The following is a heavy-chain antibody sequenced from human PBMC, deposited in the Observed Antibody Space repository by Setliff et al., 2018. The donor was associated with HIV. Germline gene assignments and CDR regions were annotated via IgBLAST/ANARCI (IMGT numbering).Heavy chain of an antibody. CDR1: GDSISSGNYY. V-gene: IGHV4-61*01. CDR3: ARPRSGTYRGHYYYYMDV. Sequence: PSETLSLTCTFSGDSISSGNYYWSWIRQPPGRGLEWIGYIYYSGSTNYNPSLKSRVTISVDTSKNQFSLKLSSVTAADTAVYYCARPRSGTYRGHYYYYMDVWGKGTTVTVSS. D-gene: IGHD3-10*01. CDR2: IYYSGST. J-gene: IGHJ6*03.